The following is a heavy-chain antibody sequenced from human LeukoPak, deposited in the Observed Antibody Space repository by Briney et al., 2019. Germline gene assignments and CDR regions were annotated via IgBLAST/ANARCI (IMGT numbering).Heavy chain of an antibody. CDR2: IHFSGRT. V-gene: IGHV4-30-4*01. D-gene: IGHD5-12*01. CDR3: ARVAGGGYDVEY. Sequence: SETLSLTCTVSGGSITSGNYYWSWIRQPPGKALEWIGYIHFSGRTYYNPSLKSRVSISLDTSNVLFSLDLDSVTVADTAIYYCARVAGGGYDVEYWGPGALVTVSS. J-gene: IGHJ4*02. CDR1: GGSITSGNYY.